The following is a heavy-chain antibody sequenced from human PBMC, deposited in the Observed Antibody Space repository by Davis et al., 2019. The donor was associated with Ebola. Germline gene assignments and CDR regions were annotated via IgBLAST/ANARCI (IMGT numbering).Heavy chain of an antibody. Sequence: MPSETLSLTCTVSGGSISTYYWSWIRQPPGKGLEYIGYITYSGSTNYNPSLKSRVTISVDTSKRQFSLQLRSVTAADTAVYYCTRYGGYGRFDFWGQGALVTVSS. CDR1: GGSISTYY. CDR3: TRYGGYGRFDF. CDR2: ITYSGST. J-gene: IGHJ4*02. V-gene: IGHV4-59*08. D-gene: IGHD5-12*01.